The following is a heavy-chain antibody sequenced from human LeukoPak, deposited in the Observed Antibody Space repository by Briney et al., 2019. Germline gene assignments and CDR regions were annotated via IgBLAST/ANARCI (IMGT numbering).Heavy chain of an antibody. CDR1: GFTFSSYA. CDR3: AKLWDSNYPGDY. D-gene: IGHD4-11*01. CDR2: ISGSGGST. Sequence: GGSLRLSCAASGFTFSSYAMSWVRQAPGKGLEWASAISGSGGSTYYADSVKGRFTITRDNSKNTLYLQMNSLRAEDTAVYFCAKLWDSNYPGDYWGQGTLVTVSS. J-gene: IGHJ4*02. V-gene: IGHV3-23*01.